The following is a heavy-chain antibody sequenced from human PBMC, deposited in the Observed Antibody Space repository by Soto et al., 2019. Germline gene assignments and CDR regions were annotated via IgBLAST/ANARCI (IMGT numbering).Heavy chain of an antibody. V-gene: IGHV1-18*01. CDR3: ARDTSGSGAGY. CDR2: FSVYIGNT. Sequence: QVQLVQSGAEVKKPGASVKVSCKASGYTFTSYGISWVRQAPGQGLEWMGWFSVYIGNTDNAQKLQGRVTMTTDTSTSKAYMELRSLRSDDTAVYSCARDTSGSGAGYWGQGTLVTVSS. D-gene: IGHD3-10*01. J-gene: IGHJ4*02. CDR1: GYTFTSYG.